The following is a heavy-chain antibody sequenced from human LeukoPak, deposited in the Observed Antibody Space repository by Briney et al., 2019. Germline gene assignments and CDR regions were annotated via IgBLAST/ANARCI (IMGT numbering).Heavy chain of an antibody. CDR3: ASMDETGYDILTGYYGWGVYYFDY. V-gene: IGHV1-2*02. CDR2: INPNSGGT. D-gene: IGHD3-9*01. J-gene: IGHJ4*02. Sequence: GASVKVSCKASGYTFTGYYMHWVRQAPGQGLEWMGWINPNSGGTNYAQKFQGRVTMTRDTSISTAYMELSRLRSDDTAVYYCASMDETGYDILTGYYGWGVYYFDYWGQGTLVTVSS. CDR1: GYTFTGYY.